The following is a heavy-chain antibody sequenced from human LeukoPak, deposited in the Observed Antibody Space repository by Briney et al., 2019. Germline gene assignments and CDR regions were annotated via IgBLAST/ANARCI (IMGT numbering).Heavy chain of an antibody. CDR3: ARGRAFFD. CDR2: INHSGTT. V-gene: IGHV4-34*01. J-gene: IGHJ4*02. Sequence: PSETLSLTCAVYGGSFSGHYWSWIRQTPGKGLEWIGEINHSGTTNYNPSLKSRVTISIDTSKNQFSLKLSSVTAADTAVYYCARGRAFFDWGQGTLVTVSS. CDR1: GGSFSGHY. D-gene: IGHD3-3*02.